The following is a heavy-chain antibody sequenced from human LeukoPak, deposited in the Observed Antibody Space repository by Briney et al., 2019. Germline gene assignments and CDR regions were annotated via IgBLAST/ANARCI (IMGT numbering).Heavy chain of an antibody. D-gene: IGHD6-13*01. CDR1: GGSFSGDY. Sequence: SETLSLTCAVYGGSFSGDYWSWIRQPAGKGLEWIGEIHHSGSTNYNPSLKSRVTISVDTSKNQFSLKLTSVTAADTAVYYCARGSSLAAAGTGYSFDYWGQGTQVTVSS. V-gene: IGHV4-34*01. CDR2: IHHSGST. J-gene: IGHJ4*02. CDR3: ARGSSLAAAGTGYSFDY.